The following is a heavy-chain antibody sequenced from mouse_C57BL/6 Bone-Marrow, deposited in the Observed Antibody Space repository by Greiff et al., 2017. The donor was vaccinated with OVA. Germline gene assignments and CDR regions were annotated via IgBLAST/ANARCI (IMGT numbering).Heavy chain of an antibody. CDR3: TSYGSSYPFAY. CDR1: GFNIKDDY. J-gene: IGHJ3*01. CDR2: IDPENGDT. Sequence: EVQLVESGAELVRPGASVKLSCTASGFNIKDDYMHWVKQRPEQGLEWIGWIDPENGDTEYASKFQGKATITADTSSNTAYLQLSSLTSEDTAVYYCTSYGSSYPFAYWGQGTLVTVSA. V-gene: IGHV14-4*01. D-gene: IGHD1-1*01.